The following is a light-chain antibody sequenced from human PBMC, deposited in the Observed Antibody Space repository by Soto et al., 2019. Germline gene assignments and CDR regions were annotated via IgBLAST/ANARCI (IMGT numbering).Light chain of an antibody. Sequence: QSALTQPASVSGSPGQSITISCTGTSSDVGSYNLVSWYQQHPGKAPKLMIYEGSKRPSGVSNRVSGSKSGNTASLTLSGLQAEDEADYYCCSYAGSSTYVVFGGGTKLTVL. J-gene: IGLJ2*01. V-gene: IGLV2-23*01. CDR1: SSDVGSYNL. CDR3: CSYAGSSTYVV. CDR2: EGS.